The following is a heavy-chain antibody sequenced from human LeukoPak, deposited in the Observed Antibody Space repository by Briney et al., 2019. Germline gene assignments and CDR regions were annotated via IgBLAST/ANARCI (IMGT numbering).Heavy chain of an antibody. V-gene: IGHV1-46*01. D-gene: IGHD5-18*01. J-gene: IGHJ5*02. CDR3: ARALPHRRLMDTTMEQNWFDP. CDR2: INPSGGST. Sequence: ASVKVSCKASGYIFTSYFMHWVRQAPGQRLEWMGLINPSGGSTRYAQKFQGRVTMTRDMSTRTVYMELSSLRSEDTAVYYCARALPHRRLMDTTMEQNWFDPWGQGTLVTVSS. CDR1: GYIFTSYF.